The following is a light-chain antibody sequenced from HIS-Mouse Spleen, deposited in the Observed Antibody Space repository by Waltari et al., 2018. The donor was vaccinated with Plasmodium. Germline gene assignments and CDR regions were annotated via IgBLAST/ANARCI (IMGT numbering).Light chain of an antibody. CDR2: YKSDSDK. CDR1: SGINVGTYR. V-gene: IGLV5-45*03. CDR3: MIWHSSAWV. Sequence: QAVLTQPSSLSASPGASASLTCTLRSGINVGTYRIYWYQQKPGSPPQYLLRYKSDSDKPKGSGVPSRFSGSKDASANAGILLISGLQSEDVADYYCMIWHSSAWVFGGGTKLTVL. J-gene: IGLJ3*02.